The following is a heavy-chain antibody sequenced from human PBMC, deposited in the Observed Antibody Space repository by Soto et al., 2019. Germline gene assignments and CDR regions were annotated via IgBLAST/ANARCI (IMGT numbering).Heavy chain of an antibody. D-gene: IGHD1-1*01. CDR2: IGTSGSSSDI. Sequence: GGSLRLSCAASGFTFSSYGMHWVRQAPGKGLEWVAVISYIGTSGSSSDIYYADSVKGRFTISRDNAKNSLYLQMNTLRAEDTAVYYCTREMGTPPARGLDSWGPGTQVTVSS. CDR3: TREMGTPPARGLDS. V-gene: IGHV3-48*01. CDR1: GFTFSSYG. J-gene: IGHJ4*02.